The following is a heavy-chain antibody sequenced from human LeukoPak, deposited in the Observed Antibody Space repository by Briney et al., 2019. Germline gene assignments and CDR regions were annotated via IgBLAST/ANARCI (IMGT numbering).Heavy chain of an antibody. D-gene: IGHD3-10*01. CDR3: AKDYRVRVRFGGYGPFNYYYYYMDV. CDR2: IYYSGST. J-gene: IGHJ6*03. V-gene: IGHV4-39*02. CDR1: GGSISSSSYY. Sequence: SETLSLTCTVSGGSISSSSYYWGWIRQPPGKGLEWIGSIYYSGSTYYNPSLKSRVTISVDTSKNQFSLKLSSVTAADTAVYYCAKDYRVRVRFGGYGPFNYYYYYMDVWGKGTTVTISS.